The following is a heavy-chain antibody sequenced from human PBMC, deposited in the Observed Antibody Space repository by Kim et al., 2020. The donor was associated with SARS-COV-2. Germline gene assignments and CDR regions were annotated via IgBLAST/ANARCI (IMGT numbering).Heavy chain of an antibody. V-gene: IGHV6-1*01. J-gene: IGHJ6*02. Sequence: VKSRITINPDTSKNQFSLQLNSVTPEDTAVYYCARWEVAGTIAVFVGMDVWGQGTTVTVSS. CDR3: ARWEVAGTIAVFVGMDV. D-gene: IGHD6-19*01.